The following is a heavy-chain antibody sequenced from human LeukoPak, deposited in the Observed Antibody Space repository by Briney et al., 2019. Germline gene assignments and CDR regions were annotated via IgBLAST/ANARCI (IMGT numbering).Heavy chain of an antibody. J-gene: IGHJ4*02. V-gene: IGHV4-34*01. CDR3: ARHRHSHHYDY. CDR1: GGXFSGYY. Sequence: SETLSLTCAVYGGXFSGYYCSWIRQPPGKGLEWIGSISYSWTTYYNPPLKSRVTIFADTSNNQFSLKLTSVTAADTAVYYCARHRHSHHYDYWGQGTLVTVSS. CDR2: ISYSWTT. D-gene: IGHD5-18*01.